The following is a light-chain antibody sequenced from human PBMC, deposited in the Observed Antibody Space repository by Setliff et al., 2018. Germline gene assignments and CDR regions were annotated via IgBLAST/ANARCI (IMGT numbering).Light chain of an antibody. Sequence: QSVLTQPPSVSGAPGQRVTISCSGNSSNIGAGDELHWYQHLPGSAPKLLIHTTIVPSLGVPDRFSGSQSGTSASLDITGLQADDEADYYCQSYDSSLRYVFGSGTKVTVL. CDR3: QSYDSSLRYV. J-gene: IGLJ1*01. CDR2: TTI. V-gene: IGLV1-40*01. CDR1: SSNIGAGDE.